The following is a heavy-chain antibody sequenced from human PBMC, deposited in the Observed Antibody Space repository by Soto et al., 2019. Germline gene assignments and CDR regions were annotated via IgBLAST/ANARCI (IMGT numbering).Heavy chain of an antibody. J-gene: IGHJ4*02. CDR1: VGSISRGGYS. V-gene: IGHV4-30-2*01. CDR3: ARGHRDMVRGVIITGVYYFDY. D-gene: IGHD3-10*01. CDR2: IYHSGST. Sequence: SETLSLTCAVSVGSISRGGYSWSWIRQPPGKGLEWIGYIYHSGSTYYNPSLKSRVTISVDRSKNQFSLKLSSVTAADTAVYYCARGHRDMVRGVIITGVYYFDYWGQGTLVTVS.